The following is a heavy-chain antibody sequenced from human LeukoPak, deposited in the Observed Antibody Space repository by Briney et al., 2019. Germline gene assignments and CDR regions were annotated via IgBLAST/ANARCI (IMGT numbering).Heavy chain of an antibody. V-gene: IGHV3-30*02. D-gene: IGHD2/OR15-2a*01. CDR1: GFTFSSYG. Sequence: GGSLRLSCAASGFTFSSYGMHWVRQAPGKGLEWVAFIRYDGSNKYYADSVKGRFTISRDNSRNTLYLQMNSLRAEDTAVYYCARSGLSRFGFWGQGTLVTVSS. CDR2: IRYDGSNK. J-gene: IGHJ4*02. CDR3: ARSGLSRFGF.